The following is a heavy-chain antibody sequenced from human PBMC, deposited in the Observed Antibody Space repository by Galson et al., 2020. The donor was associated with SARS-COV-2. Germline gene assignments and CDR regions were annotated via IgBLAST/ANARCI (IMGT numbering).Heavy chain of an antibody. Sequence: SETLSLTCTISGGSVSSGSNYWSWIRQSPGRGLEWIGYIHYRGITNYNPSLKSRVTISLDKSKNLFSLRLTSVTAADTAVYFCARDSHYFDTNGYYRYFDSWGLGTPGTVSS. J-gene: IGHJ4*02. CDR2: IHYRGIT. D-gene: IGHD3-22*01. V-gene: IGHV4-61*03. CDR1: GGSVSSGSNY. CDR3: ARDSHYFDTNGYYRYFDS.